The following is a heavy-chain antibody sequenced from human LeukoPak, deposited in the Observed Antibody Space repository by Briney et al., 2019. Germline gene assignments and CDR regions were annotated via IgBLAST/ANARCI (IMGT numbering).Heavy chain of an antibody. Sequence: GGSLRLSCVGSGLTFDEYGMHWVRQVPGKGLEWVSGISWNSANIGYADSVKGRFTISRDNPTNSLYLQMNSLRAEDTAVYYCAKVSCDYVWGSYRCPFDYWGQGTLVTVSS. CDR3: AKVSCDYVWGSYRCPFDY. V-gene: IGHV3-9*01. CDR1: GLTFDEYG. D-gene: IGHD3-16*02. CDR2: ISWNSANI. J-gene: IGHJ4*02.